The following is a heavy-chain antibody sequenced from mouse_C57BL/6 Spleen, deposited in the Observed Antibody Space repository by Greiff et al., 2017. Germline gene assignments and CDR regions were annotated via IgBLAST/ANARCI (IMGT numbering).Heavy chain of an antibody. V-gene: IGHV1-42*01. CDR2: INPSTGGT. CDR3: ASSSYWYFDV. Sequence: DVKLQESGPELVKPGASVKISCKASGYSFTGYYMNWVKQSPEKSLEWIGEINPSTGGTTYNQKFKAKATLTVDKSSSTAYMQLKSLTSEDSAVYYCASSSYWYFDVWGTGTTVTVSS. J-gene: IGHJ1*03. CDR1: GYSFTGYY.